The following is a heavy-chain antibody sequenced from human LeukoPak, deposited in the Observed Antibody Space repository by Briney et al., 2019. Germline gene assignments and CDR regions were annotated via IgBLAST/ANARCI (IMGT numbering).Heavy chain of an antibody. CDR2: IIPILGIA. Sequence: ASVKVSCKASGGTFSSYAISWVRQAPGQGLEWMGRIIPILGIANYAQKFQGRVTITADKSTSTAYMELSSLRSEDTAVYYCARNGVTFGGVIDYWGQGTLVTVSS. V-gene: IGHV1-69*04. CDR1: GGTFSSYA. D-gene: IGHD3-16*02. CDR3: ARNGVTFGGVIDY. J-gene: IGHJ4*02.